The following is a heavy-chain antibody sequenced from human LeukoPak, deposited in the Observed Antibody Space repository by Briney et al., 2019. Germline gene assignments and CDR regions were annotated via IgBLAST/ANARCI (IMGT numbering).Heavy chain of an antibody. CDR3: ASLYGEVLDY. D-gene: IGHD4-17*01. CDR1: GFTFSSYS. V-gene: IGHV3-48*01. CDR2: ISSSTSTI. J-gene: IGHJ4*02. Sequence: PGGSLRLSCAASGFTFSSYSMNWVRQAPGKGLEWVSYISSSTSTIYYADSVKGRFTISRDNAKISLYLQMNSLRVEDTAVYYCASLYGEVLDYWGQGTLVTVSS.